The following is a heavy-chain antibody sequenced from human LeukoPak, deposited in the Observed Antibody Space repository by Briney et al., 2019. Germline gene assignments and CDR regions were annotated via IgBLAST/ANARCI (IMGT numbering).Heavy chain of an antibody. Sequence: GGSLRLSCAASGFNFSSYAMGWVRQAPGKGLEWVSAITASGGNTYYADSVKGRFTISRDNSKNTLYLQVNSLRAEDTAVYYCAKGNGYSYARYYFDYWGQGTLVTVSS. J-gene: IGHJ4*02. CDR3: AKGNGYSYARYYFDY. CDR2: ITASGGNT. D-gene: IGHD5-18*01. V-gene: IGHV3-23*01. CDR1: GFNFSSYA.